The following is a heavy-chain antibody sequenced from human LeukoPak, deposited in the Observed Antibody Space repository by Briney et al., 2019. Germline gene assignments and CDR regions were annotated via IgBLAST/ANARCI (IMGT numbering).Heavy chain of an antibody. V-gene: IGHV3-33*01. J-gene: IGHJ1*01. CDR1: GFTFSSYG. CDR2: IRYDGSNK. Sequence: GGSLRLSCAASGFTFSSYGMHWVRQAPGKGLEWVAVIRYDGSNKYYADSVKGRFTISRDNSKNTLYLQMNSLRAEDTAVYYCARQPYCGGDCYTEYFQHWGQGTLVTVSS. CDR3: ARQPYCGGDCYTEYFQH. D-gene: IGHD2-21*02.